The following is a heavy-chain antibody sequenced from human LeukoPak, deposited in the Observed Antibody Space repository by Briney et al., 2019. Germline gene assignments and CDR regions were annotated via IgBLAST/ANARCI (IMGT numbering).Heavy chain of an antibody. CDR1: GFTFSDYW. Sequence: GGSLRLSCAASGFTFSDYWMSWVRQAPGKGLEWVGQIKEDGSEKYYADSVKGRFTVSRDNARNSVYLQMNSLRAEDTAVYYCARDSPGTTFDHWGQGTLVTVSS. CDR3: ARDSPGTTFDH. V-gene: IGHV3-7*01. CDR2: IKEDGSEK. D-gene: IGHD1-7*01. J-gene: IGHJ5*02.